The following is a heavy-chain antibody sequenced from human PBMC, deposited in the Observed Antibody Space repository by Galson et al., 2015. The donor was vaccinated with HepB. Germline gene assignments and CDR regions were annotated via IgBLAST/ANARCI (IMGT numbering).Heavy chain of an antibody. CDR1: GFISTISA. Sequence: SVKVSCKASGFISTISAVQWVRQARGQRLEWIGWIVLGVGNTHYTQKFRERVTITRDMSTGTAYLQLSNLRSEDTAVYYCAQTPGAYWGQGALVTVSS. CDR2: IVLGVGNT. J-gene: IGHJ4*02. CDR3: AQTPGAY. V-gene: IGHV1-58*01.